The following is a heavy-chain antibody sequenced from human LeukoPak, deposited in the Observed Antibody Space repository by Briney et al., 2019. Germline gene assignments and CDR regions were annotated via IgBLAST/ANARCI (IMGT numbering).Heavy chain of an antibody. J-gene: IGHJ4*02. CDR1: GYTFTGYD. D-gene: IGHD1-26*01. CDR2: MNPDTGDT. CDR3: TRGSLSGSSRDY. Sequence: ASVRVSCKASGYTFTGYDINWERQATGQGLEWMGWMNPDTGDTGYAQKFQGRVTMTRNTSIDTAYMELSGLRSEDSAVYYCTRGSLSGSSRDYWGQGTLVTVSS. V-gene: IGHV1-8*01.